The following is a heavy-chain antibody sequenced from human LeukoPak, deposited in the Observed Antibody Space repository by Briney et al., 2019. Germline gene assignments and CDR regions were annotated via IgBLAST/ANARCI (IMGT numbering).Heavy chain of an antibody. V-gene: IGHV3-23*01. CDR2: ISGSGSST. CDR3: AKDYSSPYSTSYSWFDP. Sequence: GGSLTLSCAASGFTCSSYAMIWVRQAPGQGLEWVSAISGSGSSTYHADSVKGRFTSSRDNSKNTLYLQMHSLTAEDTAVHHCAKDYSSPYSTSYSWFDPWGQGTLVTVPS. D-gene: IGHD6-6*01. CDR1: GFTCSSYA. J-gene: IGHJ5*02.